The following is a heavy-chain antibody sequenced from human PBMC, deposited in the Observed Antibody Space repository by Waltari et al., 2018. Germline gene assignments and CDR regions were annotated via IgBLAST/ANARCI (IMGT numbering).Heavy chain of an antibody. CDR3: ARAAMGSYYYHAMDV. D-gene: IGHD5-18*01. J-gene: IGHJ6*02. CDR2: IIPVFGTT. Sequence: QVQLVQSGAEVKKPGSSVKVSCKASGGTFSTYSINWVRQAPGQGLEWMGAIIPVFGTTDYAQKFQGRVTITADGSTSTAYMALSSLRPEDTAVYYCARAAMGSYYYHAMDVWGQGTTVTVSS. CDR1: GGTFSTYS. V-gene: IGHV1-69*01.